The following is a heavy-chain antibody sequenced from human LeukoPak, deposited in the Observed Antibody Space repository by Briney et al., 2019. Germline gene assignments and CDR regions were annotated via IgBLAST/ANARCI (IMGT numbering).Heavy chain of an antibody. V-gene: IGHV4-4*07. D-gene: IGHD6-25*01. CDR1: AGSLSSYY. Sequence: PSETLSLTCTVSAGSLSSYYWSWIRQPAGKGLEWIGRIYTSGSTSYNPSLKSRVTMSVDTSKKQFSLKLSSVTAADTAVYYCARDTISGHFDYWGQGTLVTVSS. CDR3: ARDTISGHFDY. CDR2: IYTSGST. J-gene: IGHJ4*02.